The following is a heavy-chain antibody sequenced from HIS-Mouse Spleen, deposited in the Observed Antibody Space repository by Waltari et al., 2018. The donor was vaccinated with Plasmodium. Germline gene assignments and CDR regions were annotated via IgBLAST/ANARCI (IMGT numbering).Heavy chain of an antibody. CDR2: IYYSGRT. CDR1: GGSISSRSYY. D-gene: IGHD3-22*01. V-gene: IGHV4-39*07. Sequence: QLQLQESGPGLVKPSETLSLTCTVSGGSISSRSYYWGWIRQPPGKGLEWIGSIYYSGRTYSNPSLKSRVTISVDTSKDQFSLKLSSVTAADTAVYYGARVPYYYDSSGYGMGWFDPWGQGTLVTVSS. CDR3: ARVPYYYDSSGYGMGWFDP. J-gene: IGHJ5*02.